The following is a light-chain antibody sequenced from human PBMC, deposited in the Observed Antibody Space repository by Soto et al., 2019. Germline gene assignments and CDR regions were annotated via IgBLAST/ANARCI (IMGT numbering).Light chain of an antibody. CDR1: QSITNW. CDR3: QQYSTYPDT. Sequence: DIPMTQPPSTLSASEGDRVTIACRASQSITNWLAWYQQKPGKAPNLLIYKASSLESGVPSRFSGSGSGTEFTLTITCLQPDDFATYYCQQYSTYPDTFGQGTKLEIK. V-gene: IGKV1-5*03. J-gene: IGKJ2*01. CDR2: KAS.